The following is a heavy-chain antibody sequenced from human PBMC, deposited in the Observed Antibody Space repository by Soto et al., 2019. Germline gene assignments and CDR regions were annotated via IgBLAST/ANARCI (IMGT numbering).Heavy chain of an antibody. V-gene: IGHV4-61*01. D-gene: IGHD3-22*01. CDR1: GGSVNTAPYH. CDR2: IYYTGST. J-gene: IGHJ4*02. Sequence: SETLSLTCTVSGGSVNTAPYHWSWIRQSPRNGLEWIGNIYYTGSTNYNPSFESRVAISLDTSNNQFSLRLTSLTAADTAVYFCARNHHSYYDTSGYYPYFDFWGQGTLVTVSS. CDR3: ARNHHSYYDTSGYYPYFDF.